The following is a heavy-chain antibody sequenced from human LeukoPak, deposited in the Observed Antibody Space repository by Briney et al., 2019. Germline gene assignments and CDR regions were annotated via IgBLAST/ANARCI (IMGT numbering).Heavy chain of an antibody. D-gene: IGHD6-13*01. CDR2: ISGSGGST. J-gene: IGHJ4*02. CDR1: GFTFSSYA. V-gene: IGHV3-23*01. CDR3: AKDVRAAGPNDTFDY. Sequence: PGGSLRLSCAASGFTFSSYAMSWVRQAPGKGLEWVSAISGSGGSTYYADSVKGRFTISRDNSKNTLYLQMNSLRAKDTAVYYCAKDVRAAGPNDTFDYWGQGTLVTVSS.